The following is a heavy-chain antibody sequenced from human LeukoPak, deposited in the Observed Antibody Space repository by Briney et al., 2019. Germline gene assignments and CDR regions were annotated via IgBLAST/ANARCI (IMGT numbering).Heavy chain of an antibody. CDR2: IYHSGST. J-gene: IGHJ4*02. V-gene: IGHV4-4*02. D-gene: IGHD6-19*01. Sequence: SGTLSLTCAVSGGSISSSNWWSWVRQPPGKGLEWIGEIYHSGSTNYNPSLKSRVTISVDKSKNQFSLKLSSVTGADTAVYYCAGERGEEYSSGWYKRNYFDNWGQGIRVTVSS. CDR3: AGERGEEYSSGWYKRNYFDN. CDR1: GGSISSSNW.